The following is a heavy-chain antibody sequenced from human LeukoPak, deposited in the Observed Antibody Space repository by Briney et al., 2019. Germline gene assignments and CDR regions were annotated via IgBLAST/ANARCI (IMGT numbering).Heavy chain of an antibody. CDR2: ITGSGTDT. Sequence: PGGSLRLSCAASGFTFYNYAMSWVRQAPGKGLEWVSAITGSGTDTFHADSVKGRFTISRDNSESTLYLQMNSLRAEDTATYYCAKGSSLSRPYYFDYWGQGTLVTVSS. CDR1: GFTFYNYA. D-gene: IGHD6-6*01. CDR3: AKGSSLSRPYYFDY. V-gene: IGHV3-23*01. J-gene: IGHJ4*02.